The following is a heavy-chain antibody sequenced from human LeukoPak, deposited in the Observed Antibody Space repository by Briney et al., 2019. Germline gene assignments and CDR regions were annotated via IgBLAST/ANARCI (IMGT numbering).Heavy chain of an antibody. CDR2: ISYDGSNK. CDR1: GFTFSSYA. V-gene: IGHV3-30-3*01. CDR3: ARVGRTTIVVPIRYFQH. Sequence: GGSLRPSCAVSGFTFSSYAMHWVRQAPGRGLGWVAAISYDGSNKYYADSVKGRFTIASDNSKNTLYLQMNSRRAEDTAVYYCARVGRTTIVVPIRYFQHWGQGTLVTVSS. D-gene: IGHD3-22*01. J-gene: IGHJ1*01.